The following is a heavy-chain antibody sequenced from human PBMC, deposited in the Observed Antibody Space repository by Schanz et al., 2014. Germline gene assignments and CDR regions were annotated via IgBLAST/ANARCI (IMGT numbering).Heavy chain of an antibody. J-gene: IGHJ6*03. CDR3: AGTYCSSTSCYTGYYYMDV. CDR2: IIPILGIA. Sequence: QVQLVQSWAEVKGPGASVKVSCKASGYSFTPFPIHWVRQAPGQRLEWMGRIIPILGIANYAQKFQGRVTITADRSTSTAYMELSSLRFDDTAVYYCAGTYCSSTSCYTGYYYMDVWGKGTTVTVSS. D-gene: IGHD2-2*02. V-gene: IGHV1-69*04. CDR1: GYSFTPFP.